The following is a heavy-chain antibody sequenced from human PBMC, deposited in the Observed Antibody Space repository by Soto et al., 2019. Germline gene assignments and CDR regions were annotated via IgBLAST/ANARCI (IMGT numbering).Heavy chain of an antibody. CDR3: VKHQVSLARGISPFDY. V-gene: IGHV3-23*01. Sequence: EVQLLESGGGLVQPGGALRLSCAVSGFTFNSNDMTWVRQAPGKGLEWVSTISSSGAFTYHADSVRGRLTISRDNSKNTVYLQMNSLRAEDTAVYYCVKHQVSLARGISPFDYWGQGALVTVSS. J-gene: IGHJ4*02. D-gene: IGHD3-10*01. CDR2: ISSSGAFT. CDR1: GFTFNSND.